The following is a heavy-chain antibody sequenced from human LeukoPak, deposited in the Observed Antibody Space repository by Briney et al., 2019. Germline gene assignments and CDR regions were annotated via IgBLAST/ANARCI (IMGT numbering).Heavy chain of an antibody. D-gene: IGHD2-2*02. CDR1: GFKFSDHY. V-gene: IGHV3-72*01. CDR3: ARGSFRGYCSSTSCYTVNY. Sequence: GGSLRLSCAASGFKFSDHYIDWVRQAPGKGLEWVGRSRNKASSYTTEYAASVEGRFTISRDVSESSLYLQMNSLRTEDTAVYYCARGSFRGYCSSTSCYTVNYWGQGTLVTVSS. J-gene: IGHJ4*02. CDR2: SRNKASSYTT.